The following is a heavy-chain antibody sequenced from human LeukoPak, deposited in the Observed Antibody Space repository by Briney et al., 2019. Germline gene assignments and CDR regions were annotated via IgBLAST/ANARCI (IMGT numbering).Heavy chain of an antibody. D-gene: IGHD3-22*01. Sequence: PETLSLTCTVSGGSISSYYWSWIRQPAGKGLEWIGRIYTSGSTNYNPSLKSRVTMSVDTSKNQFSLKLSSVTAADTAVYYCARDPPDYDSKFNDAFDIWGQGTMVTVSS. CDR3: ARDPPDYDSKFNDAFDI. J-gene: IGHJ3*02. V-gene: IGHV4-4*07. CDR1: GGSISSYY. CDR2: IYTSGST.